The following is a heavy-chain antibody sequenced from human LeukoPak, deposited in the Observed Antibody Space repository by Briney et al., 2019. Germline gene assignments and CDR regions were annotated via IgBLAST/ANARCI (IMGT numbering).Heavy chain of an antibody. CDR2: INPNSGGT. D-gene: IGHD3-16*01. CDR1: GYTFTGYY. J-gene: IGHJ4*02. CDR3: ARSTGTTFGLSDY. Sequence: ASVKVSCTASGYTFTGYYMYWVRQAPGQGLEWMGWINPNSGGTNYAQKFQGRVTMTRDTSISTAYMELSRLRSDDTAVYYCARSTGTTFGLSDYWGQGTLVTVSS. V-gene: IGHV1-2*02.